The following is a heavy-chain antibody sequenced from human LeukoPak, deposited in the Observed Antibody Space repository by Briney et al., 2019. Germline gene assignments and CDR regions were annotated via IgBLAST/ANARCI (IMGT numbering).Heavy chain of an antibody. CDR1: GFTFSNYY. J-gene: IGHJ3*02. Sequence: WGSLCLTCAASGFTFSNYYLSWVRQAPGKGLEWVANINDDGSGKYYAALLRGRITISRDNAKNSLYLQSNSLRAEDTAVFYCAKPDGDDVGQLDAFDIWGQGTMVSVSS. CDR3: AKPDGDDVGQLDAFDI. CDR2: INDDGSGK. D-gene: IGHD4-17*01. V-gene: IGHV3-7*03.